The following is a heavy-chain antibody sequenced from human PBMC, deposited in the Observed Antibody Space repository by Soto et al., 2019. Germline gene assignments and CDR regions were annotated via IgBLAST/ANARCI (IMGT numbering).Heavy chain of an antibody. CDR1: GGSISSGGYY. Sequence: QVQLQESGPGLVKPSQTLSLTCTVSGGSISSGGYYWSWIRQHPGKGLEWIGYIYYSASTYYNPSLKRRVTIAVDTSKKQLSLQLTSVTAADTAVYYCARKATVTTCFDYWGQGTLVTVSS. D-gene: IGHD4-17*01. CDR3: ARKATVTTCFDY. J-gene: IGHJ4*02. V-gene: IGHV4-31*03. CDR2: IYYSAST.